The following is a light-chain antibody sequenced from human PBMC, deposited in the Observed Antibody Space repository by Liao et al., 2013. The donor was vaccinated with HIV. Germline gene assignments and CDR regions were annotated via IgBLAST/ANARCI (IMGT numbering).Light chain of an antibody. CDR2: KDS. Sequence: SYKLTQPPSVSVSPGQTARITCSGDALPKQYAYWYQQKPGQAPVLLIYKDSERPSGIPERFSGSNSGNTATLTISRVEVGDEADYFCQVWLTGSDHPVFGGGTKLTVL. CDR3: QVWLTGSDHPV. J-gene: IGLJ3*02. CDR1: ALPKQY. V-gene: IGLV3-25*02.